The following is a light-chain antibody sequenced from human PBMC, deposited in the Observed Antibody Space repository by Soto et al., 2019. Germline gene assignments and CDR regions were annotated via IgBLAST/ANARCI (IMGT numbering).Light chain of an antibody. CDR2: DAS. V-gene: IGKV1-5*01. CDR1: QSISSW. CDR3: QQYNSYSWT. Sequence: DIQMTKSPFTLSASVGDRVTITCRASQSISSWLAWYQQKPGKAPKLLIYDASSLESGVPSRFSGSGSGTEFTLTISSLQPDDFATYYCQQYNSYSWTFGQGTKV. J-gene: IGKJ1*01.